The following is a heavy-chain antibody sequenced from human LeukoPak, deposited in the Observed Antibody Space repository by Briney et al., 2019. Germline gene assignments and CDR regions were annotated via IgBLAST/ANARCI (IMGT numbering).Heavy chain of an antibody. CDR3: ARDSARGKGGCVLLRN. D-gene: IGHD3-10*01. CDR1: GGSFSGYY. Sequence: SETLSLTCAVYGGSFSGYYWSWIRQPPGKGLEWIGEINHSGSTNYNPSLKSRVTISVDTSKNQFSMKLSSVTAADTAVYYCARDSARGKGGCVLLRNWGQGTLVTVSS. V-gene: IGHV4-34*01. J-gene: IGHJ4*02. CDR2: INHSGST.